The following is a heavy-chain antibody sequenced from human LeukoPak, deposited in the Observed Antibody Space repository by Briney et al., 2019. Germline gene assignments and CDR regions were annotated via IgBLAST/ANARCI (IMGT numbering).Heavy chain of an antibody. Sequence: PGGSLRLSCAASGFTFSTYGMHWVRQAPGKGLEWVAVISYDGSNEYYADSVKGRFTVSRDNSKNTLHLQMNSLRPEDTAVYYCTKRRQESAFDIWGQGTMVTVSS. CDR1: GFTFSTYG. CDR2: ISYDGSNE. J-gene: IGHJ3*02. CDR3: TKRRQESAFDI. V-gene: IGHV3-30*18.